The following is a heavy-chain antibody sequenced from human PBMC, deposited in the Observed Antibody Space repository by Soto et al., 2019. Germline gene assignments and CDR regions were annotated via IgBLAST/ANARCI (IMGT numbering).Heavy chain of an antibody. J-gene: IGHJ4*01. CDR1: GFSVKISV. CDR2: ISGSGGST. V-gene: IGHV3-23*01. Sequence: PGGSLRLACASSGFSVKISVMSGALQAPGKGLEWVSAISGSGGSTYYADSVKGRFTISRDNSKNTLYLQMNSLRAEDTAVYYCARVTGTTRGPFDYWGQEPWSPSPQ. CDR3: ARVTGTTRGPFDY. D-gene: IGHD1-20*01.